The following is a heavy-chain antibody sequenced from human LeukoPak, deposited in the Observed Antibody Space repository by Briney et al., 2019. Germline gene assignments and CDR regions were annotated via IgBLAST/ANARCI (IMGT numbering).Heavy chain of an antibody. CDR2: ISSSSSYI. V-gene: IGHV3-21*01. CDR3: ARGDDYSRYYFDY. CDR1: GFPFSSFS. Sequence: EGSLRLSCAASGFPFSSFSMNWVRQAPGKGLEWVSSISSSSSYIYYADSLKGRFTISRDNAKNSLYLQMNSLRAEDTAVYYCARGDDYSRYYFDYWGQGTLVTVSS. J-gene: IGHJ4*02. D-gene: IGHD4-11*01.